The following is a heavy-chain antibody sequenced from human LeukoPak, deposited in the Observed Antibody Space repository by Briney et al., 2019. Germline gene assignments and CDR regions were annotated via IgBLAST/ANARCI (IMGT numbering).Heavy chain of an antibody. V-gene: IGHV3-9*01. CDR3: ARVGGPSHYGGETYYMDV. CDR1: GFTFGNYA. Sequence: PGRSLRLSCAASGFTFGNYAIHWVRQVPGKGLEWVSGISWNSDTIGYADSVKGRFTISRDNAKNSLYLQMNSPRGEDTALYHCARVGGPSHYGGETYYMDVWGKGTTVTISS. CDR2: ISWNSDTI. D-gene: IGHD4-23*01. J-gene: IGHJ6*03.